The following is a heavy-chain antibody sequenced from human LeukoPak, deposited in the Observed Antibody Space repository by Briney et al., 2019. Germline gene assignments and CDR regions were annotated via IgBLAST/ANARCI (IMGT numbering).Heavy chain of an antibody. CDR2: IYPGDSDT. V-gene: IGHV5-51*01. CDR1: GYTLTNNW. Sequence: GESLKISCKVSGYTLTNNWIGWVRQVPGKGLEWMGLIYPGDSDTRYSPSFRGQVTISADKSISTAYLQWSSLKASDTAMYYCARQSGDYSYYYYMDVWGKGTTVTISS. CDR3: ARQSGDYSYYYYMDV. D-gene: IGHD2-21*02. J-gene: IGHJ6*03.